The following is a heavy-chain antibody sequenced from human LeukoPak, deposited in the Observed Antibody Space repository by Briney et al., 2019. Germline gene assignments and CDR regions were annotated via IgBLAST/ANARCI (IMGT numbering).Heavy chain of an antibody. CDR3: VKDRDPWLLQNNWFDP. CDR1: GFTFSSYG. V-gene: IGHV3-30*18. J-gene: IGHJ5*02. Sequence: PGRSLRLSCAASGFTFSSYGMHWVRQAPGKGLEWVAVISYDGSNKYYADSVKGRFTISRDNSKNALYLQMNSLRAEDTAVYYCVKDRDPWLLQNNWFDPWGQGTLVTVSS. CDR2: ISYDGSNK. D-gene: IGHD3-22*01.